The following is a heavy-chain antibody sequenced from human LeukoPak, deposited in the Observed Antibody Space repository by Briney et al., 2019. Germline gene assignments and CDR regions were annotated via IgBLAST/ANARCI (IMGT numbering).Heavy chain of an antibody. V-gene: IGHV1-2*02. CDR3: ARGSRSTIAAAGKLLYFDY. Sequence: ASVKVSCKASGGTFSSYAISWVRQAPGQGLEWMGWINPNSGGTNYAQKFQGRVTMTRDTSISTAYMELSRLRSDDTAVYYCARGSRSTIAAAGKLLYFDYWGQGTLVTVSS. J-gene: IGHJ4*02. CDR2: INPNSGGT. D-gene: IGHD6-13*01. CDR1: GGTFSSYA.